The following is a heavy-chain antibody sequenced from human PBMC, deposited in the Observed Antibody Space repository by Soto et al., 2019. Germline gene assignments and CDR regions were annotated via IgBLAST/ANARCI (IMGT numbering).Heavy chain of an antibody. J-gene: IGHJ4*02. CDR2: IKSKTDGGTT. Sequence: GGSLRLSCAASGFTFSNAWMSWVRQAPGKGLEWVGRIKSKTDGGTTDYAAPVKGRFTISRDDSKNTLFLQMNSLRADDTAVYCCAKDKASGQGSFDSWGQGTLVTVSS. CDR1: GFTFSNAW. V-gene: IGHV3-15*01. D-gene: IGHD5-18*01. CDR3: AKDKASGQGSFDS.